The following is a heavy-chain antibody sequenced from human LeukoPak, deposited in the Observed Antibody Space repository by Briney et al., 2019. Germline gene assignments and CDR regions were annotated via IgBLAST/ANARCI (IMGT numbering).Heavy chain of an antibody. CDR3: ARESLGYCSGGSCYQGAFDI. D-gene: IGHD2-15*01. Sequence: PSETLSLTCAVYGGSFGGYYWSWIRQPPGKGLEWIGEINHRGSTNYNPSLKSRVTISVDTSKNQFSLKLSSVTAADTAVYYCARESLGYCSGGSCYQGAFDIWGQGTMVTVSS. J-gene: IGHJ3*02. CDR2: INHRGST. V-gene: IGHV4-34*01. CDR1: GGSFGGYY.